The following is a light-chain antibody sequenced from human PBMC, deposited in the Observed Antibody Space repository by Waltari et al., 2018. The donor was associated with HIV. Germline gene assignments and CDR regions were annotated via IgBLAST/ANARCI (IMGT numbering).Light chain of an antibody. V-gene: IGKV1-9*01. CDR2: TVS. J-gene: IGKJ2*01. CDR3: QQFKSYPFT. CDR1: EGLSRF. Sequence: DIHLTQSPAYLSASVGDRVTFTCRASEGLSRFLAWYQQQPWKAPKLLMYTVSTLQSGVPSRFSGSGSGTEFTLTVTSLQPEDFATYYCQQFKSYPFTFGPGTKLEIQ.